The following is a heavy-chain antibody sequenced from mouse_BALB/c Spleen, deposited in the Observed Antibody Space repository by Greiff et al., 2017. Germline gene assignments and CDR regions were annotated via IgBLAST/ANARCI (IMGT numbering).Heavy chain of an antibody. CDR1: GISITTGNYR. J-gene: IGHJ1*01. Sequence: EVKLQESGPGLVKPSQTVSLTCTVTGISITTGNYRWGWIRQFPGNKLEWIGYIYYSGTITYNPSLTSRTTITRDTSKNQFFLEMNSLTAEDTATYYCARDRGGKGFDVWGAGTTVTVSS. V-gene: IGHV3-5*02. CDR2: IYYSGTI. CDR3: ARDRGGKGFDV. D-gene: IGHD1-3*01.